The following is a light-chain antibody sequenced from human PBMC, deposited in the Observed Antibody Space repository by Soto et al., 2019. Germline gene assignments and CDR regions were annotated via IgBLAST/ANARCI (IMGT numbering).Light chain of an antibody. J-gene: IGKJ4*01. V-gene: IGKV4-1*01. Sequence: DIVMTQSPDSLAVSLGERATINCKSSQSVLYNSNNKNYLAWYQQKPGQPPKLLIYWASTRKSGVLDRFSGSGSGTDFTLTISSLQAEDVAVYYCQQYDATPLTFGGGTKVEIK. CDR2: WAS. CDR3: QQYDATPLT. CDR1: QSVLYNSNNKNY.